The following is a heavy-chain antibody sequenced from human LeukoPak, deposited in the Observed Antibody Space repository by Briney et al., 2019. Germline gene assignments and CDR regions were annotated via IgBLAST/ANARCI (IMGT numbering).Heavy chain of an antibody. CDR2: IYGGGST. D-gene: IGHD6-6*01. CDR1: GFIVSSNY. CDR3: ARDRVDY. V-gene: IGHV3-66*02. J-gene: IGHJ4*02. Sequence: GGSLRLPCAASGFIVSSNYMTWVRQAPGRGLEWVSVIYGGGSTYYADSVKGRFTISRDNSKNTLYLQMNSLRTEDTAVYYCARDRVDYWGQGTLVTVSS.